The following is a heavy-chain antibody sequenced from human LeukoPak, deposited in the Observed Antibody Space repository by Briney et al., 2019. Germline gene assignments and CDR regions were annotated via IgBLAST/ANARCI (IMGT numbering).Heavy chain of an antibody. D-gene: IGHD3-22*01. CDR3: AKDAEYYYDSSGYYYGDY. CDR1: GFTFSSYA. J-gene: IGHJ4*02. CDR2: ISGSGGST. V-gene: IGHV3-23*01. Sequence: GGSLGLSCAASGFTFSSYAMSWVRQAPGKGLEWVSAISGSGGSTYCADSVKGRFTISRDNSKNTLYLQMNSLRAEDTAVYYCAKDAEYYYDSSGYYYGDYWGQGTLVTVSS.